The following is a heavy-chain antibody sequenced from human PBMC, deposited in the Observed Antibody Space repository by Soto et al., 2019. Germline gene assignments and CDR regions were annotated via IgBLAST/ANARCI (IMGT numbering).Heavy chain of an antibody. Sequence: LSLTCAVSGGSISSGGYSWSWIRQPPGKGLEWIGYIYHSGSTYYNPSLMSRVTISVDRSKNQFSLKLSSVTAAGTAVYYCARASGEAYYYGMDVWGQGTTVTVSS. CDR1: GGSISSGGYS. CDR3: ARASGEAYYYGMDV. D-gene: IGHD2-21*01. V-gene: IGHV4-30-2*01. J-gene: IGHJ6*02. CDR2: IYHSGST.